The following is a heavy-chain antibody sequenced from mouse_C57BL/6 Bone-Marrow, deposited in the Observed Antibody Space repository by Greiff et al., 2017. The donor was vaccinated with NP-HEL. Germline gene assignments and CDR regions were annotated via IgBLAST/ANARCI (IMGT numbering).Heavy chain of an antibody. J-gene: IGHJ1*03. D-gene: IGHD4-1*02. CDR2: INYDGSST. V-gene: IGHV5-16*01. CDR1: GFTFSDYY. Sequence: EVQLVESEGGLVQPGSSMKLSCTASGFTFSDYYMAWVRQVPEKGLEWVANINYDGSSTYYLDSLKSRFIISRDNAKNILYLQMSSLKSEDTATYYCAREREIPQLVYWYFDVWGTGTTVTVSS. CDR3: AREREIPQLVYWYFDV.